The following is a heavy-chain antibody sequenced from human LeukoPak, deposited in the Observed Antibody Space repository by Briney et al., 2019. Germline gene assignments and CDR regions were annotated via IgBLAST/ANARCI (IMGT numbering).Heavy chain of an antibody. CDR3: AAKGNGYTGIYVFAH. CDR2: IWYDGSNK. D-gene: IGHD5-12*01. V-gene: IGHV3-33*01. CDR1: GFTFSSYG. J-gene: IGHJ4*02. Sequence: PGRSLRLSCAASGFTFSSYGMHWVRQAPGKGLEWVAVIWYDGSNKYYADSVKGRFTISRDNSKNTLYLQMNSLRAKDTAVYYCAAKGNGYTGIYVFAHWGRGTLVTVSS.